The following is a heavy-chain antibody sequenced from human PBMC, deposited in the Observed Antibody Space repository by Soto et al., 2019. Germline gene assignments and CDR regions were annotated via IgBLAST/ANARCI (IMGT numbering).Heavy chain of an antibody. V-gene: IGHV4-31*01. J-gene: IGHJ6*02. Sequence: SETLSLTCSVSGGTMNSGGNYWSCKPQHPGKGLEWIEYIYYNGDTYYNPSLKSLLNISVHTSKIHLSLNLTSVTAADTAVYYCARRGGSSSGCYYYAMDVWGRGTMVTVSS. CDR3: ARRGGSSSGCYYYAMDV. CDR2: IYYNGDT. CDR1: GGTMNSGGNY. D-gene: IGHD6-6*01.